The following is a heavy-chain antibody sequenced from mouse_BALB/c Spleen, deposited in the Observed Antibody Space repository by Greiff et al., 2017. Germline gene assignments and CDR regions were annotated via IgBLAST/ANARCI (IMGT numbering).Heavy chain of an antibody. J-gene: IGHJ2*01. CDR2: IDPANGNT. CDR3: ARERAYYYGSSRYYFDY. V-gene: IGHV14-3*02. Sequence: VQLQQSGAELVKPGASVKLSCTASGFNIKDTYMHWVKQRPEQGLEWIGRIDPANGNTKYDPKFQGKATITADTSSNTAYLRLSSLTSEDTAVYYCARERAYYYGSSRYYFDYWGQGTTLTVSS. D-gene: IGHD1-1*01. CDR1: GFNIKDTY.